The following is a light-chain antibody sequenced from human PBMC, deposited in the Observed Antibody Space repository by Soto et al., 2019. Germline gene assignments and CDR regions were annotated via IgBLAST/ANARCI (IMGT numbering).Light chain of an antibody. Sequence: QSVLTQPPSVSGAPGQRVTISFTGSSSNIGAGYDVHWYQQLPGTAPKLLIYGNSNRPSGVPDRFSGSKSGTSASLAITGLQAEDEADYYCQSYDSSLSVLYVFGTGTKVTV. CDR2: GNS. CDR1: SSNIGAGYD. CDR3: QSYDSSLSVLYV. J-gene: IGLJ1*01. V-gene: IGLV1-40*01.